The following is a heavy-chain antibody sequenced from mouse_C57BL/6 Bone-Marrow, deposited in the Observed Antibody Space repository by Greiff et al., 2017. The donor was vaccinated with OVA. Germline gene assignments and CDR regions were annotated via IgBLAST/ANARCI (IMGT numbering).Heavy chain of an antibody. J-gene: IGHJ4*01. D-gene: IGHD1-1*01. Sequence: QVQLQQPGAELVKPGASVKMSCKASGYTFTSYWITWVKQRPGQGLEWIGDIYPGSGSTNYNEKFKSKATLTVDKSSSTAYMQLSSLTSEDSAVYYGARRGPYYGSSYDYYAMDYWGQGTSVTVSS. V-gene: IGHV1-55*01. CDR2: IYPGSGST. CDR3: ARRGPYYGSSYDYYAMDY. CDR1: GYTFTSYW.